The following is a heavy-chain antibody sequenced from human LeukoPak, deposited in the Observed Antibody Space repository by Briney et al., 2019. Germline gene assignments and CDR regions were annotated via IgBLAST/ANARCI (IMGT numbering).Heavy chain of an antibody. V-gene: IGHV3-23*01. J-gene: IGHJ4*02. CDR1: GFTFGDYA. CDR2: ISGSGSST. CDR3: AKDRWTITFGGVIVPGQ. D-gene: IGHD3-16*02. Sequence: GGSLRLSCTASGFTFGDYAMSWVRQAPGKGLEWVSAISGSGSSTYYADSVKGRFTISRDNSKNTLYLQMNSLRAEDTAVYYCAKDRWTITFGGVIVPGQGGQGTLVTVSS.